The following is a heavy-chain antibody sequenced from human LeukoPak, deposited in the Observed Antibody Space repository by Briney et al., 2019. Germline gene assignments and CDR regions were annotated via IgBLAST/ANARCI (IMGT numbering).Heavy chain of an antibody. CDR1: GFTFDDYA. CDR2: ISWNSGSI. Sequence: PGGSLRLSCAASGFTFDDYAMHWVRQAPGKGLEWVSGISWNSGSIGYADSVKGRFTISRDNAKNSLYLQMNSLRAEDTALYYCAKALTYYYDSSGIGIDYWGQGTLVTVSS. D-gene: IGHD3-22*01. CDR3: AKALTYYYDSSGIGIDY. V-gene: IGHV3-9*01. J-gene: IGHJ4*02.